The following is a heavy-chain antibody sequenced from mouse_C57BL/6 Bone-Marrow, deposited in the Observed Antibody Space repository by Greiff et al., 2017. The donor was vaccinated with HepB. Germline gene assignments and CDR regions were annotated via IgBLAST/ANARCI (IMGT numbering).Heavy chain of an antibody. J-gene: IGHJ2*01. Sequence: QVQLQQPGAELVRPGASVKLSCKASGYTFTSYWMHWVKQRPVQGLEWIGNIDPTDSDTHYNQKFKDKATLTVDKSSSTAYMQLSSLTSEDSAVYYCARRGNYYGSLYYFDYWGQGTTVTVSS. CDR3: ARRGNYYGSLYYFDY. CDR1: GYTFTSYW. CDR2: IDPTDSDT. V-gene: IGHV1-52*01. D-gene: IGHD1-1*01.